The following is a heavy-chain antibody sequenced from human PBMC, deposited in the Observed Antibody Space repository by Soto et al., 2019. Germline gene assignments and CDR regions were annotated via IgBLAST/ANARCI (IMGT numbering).Heavy chain of an antibody. CDR2: FDPEDGET. D-gene: IGHD6-19*01. CDR3: ATDQAVAGTFDY. V-gene: IGHV1-24*01. Sequence: ASVKVSCKVSGYTLTELSMHWVRQAPGKGLEWMGGFDPEDGETIYAQKFQGRVTMTEDTSTDTAYMELSSLRSEDTAVYYCATDQAVAGTFDYRGQGTLVTVSS. J-gene: IGHJ4*02. CDR1: GYTLTELS.